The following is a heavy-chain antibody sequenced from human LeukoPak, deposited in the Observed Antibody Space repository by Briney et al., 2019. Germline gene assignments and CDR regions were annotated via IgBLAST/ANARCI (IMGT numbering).Heavy chain of an antibody. CDR2: ISTSSIYM. CDR1: AFTFSHYS. D-gene: IGHD6-13*01. Sequence: PGGSLRLSCAASAFTFSHYSMNWVRQAPGKGLEWVSSISTSSIYMHYADSVKGRFTISRDNAKKSLYLQMNSLRAEDTAVYYCARIQSGAAAGLYFDYWGQGTLVTVSS. CDR3: ARIQSGAAAGLYFDY. J-gene: IGHJ4*02. V-gene: IGHV3-21*01.